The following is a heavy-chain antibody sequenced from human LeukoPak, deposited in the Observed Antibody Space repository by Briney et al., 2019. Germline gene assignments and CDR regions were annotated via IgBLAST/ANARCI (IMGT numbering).Heavy chain of an antibody. V-gene: IGHV3-33*01. J-gene: IGHJ4*02. Sequence: GGSLRLSCAASGFTFSDHGMHWVRQAPGKGLEWVAIIWYNGSKKYYAESVKGRFTISRDNSKNTLYLQMSSLRAKDTAVYYCARDPYGSGDGYFDYWGQGTLVTVSS. D-gene: IGHD3-10*01. CDR2: IWYNGSKK. CDR1: GFTFSDHG. CDR3: ARDPYGSGDGYFDY.